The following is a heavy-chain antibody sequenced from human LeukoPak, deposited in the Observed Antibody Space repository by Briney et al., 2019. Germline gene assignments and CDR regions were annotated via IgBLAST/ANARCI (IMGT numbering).Heavy chain of an antibody. CDR3: ARAVEPRARSFDI. CDR2: IYPSGSS. J-gene: IGHJ3*02. V-gene: IGHV4-4*07. Sequence: SETLSLTCFVSGGSISSYYWSWMRQPAGKGLEWIGRIYPSGSSNYNPSLTSRVTLSVDTSNNQFSLNLTSVTAADTAVYYYARAVEPRARSFDIWGQGTMVTVSS. CDR1: GGSISSYY. D-gene: IGHD4-23*01.